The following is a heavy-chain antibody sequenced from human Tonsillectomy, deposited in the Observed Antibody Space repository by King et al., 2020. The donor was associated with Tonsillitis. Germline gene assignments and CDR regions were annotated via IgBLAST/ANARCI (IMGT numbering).Heavy chain of an antibody. Sequence: TLKESGPALVKPTQTLTLTCTFSGFSLSTSEIRVSWIRQPPGKALEWLARIDWDDDKFYSTSLKTRLTISKGTSKNQVVLTMTNMDPVDTATYYCACDVLNSYDSSGYYYGGFDFWGQGTLVTVSS. CDR3: ACDVLNSYDSSGYYYGGFDF. CDR1: GFSLSTSEIR. D-gene: IGHD3-22*01. V-gene: IGHV2-70*04. CDR2: IDWDDDK. J-gene: IGHJ4*02.